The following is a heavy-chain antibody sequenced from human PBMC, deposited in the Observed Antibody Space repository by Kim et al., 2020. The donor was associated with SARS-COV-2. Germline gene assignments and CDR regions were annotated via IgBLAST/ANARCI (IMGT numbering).Heavy chain of an antibody. Sequence: SVKVSCKAIGCTFNSYAISWVRQAPGQGLEWMGGIIPILGTTFYAQKLQGRITITADKSTSTAYMELSSLRSGDTATYYCARDAFGSNFYSYYYGMDV. D-gene: IGHD4-4*01. CDR2: IIPILGTT. J-gene: IGHJ6*01. V-gene: IGHV1-69*10. CDR1: GCTFNSYA. CDR3: ARDAFGSNFYSYYYGMDV.